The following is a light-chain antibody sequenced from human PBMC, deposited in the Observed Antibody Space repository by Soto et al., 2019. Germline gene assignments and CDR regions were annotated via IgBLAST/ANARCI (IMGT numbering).Light chain of an antibody. CDR2: DVS. CDR3: CSYAGSYH. J-gene: IGLJ1*01. Sequence: QSAMTQPRSVSGSPGQSVTISCTGTSSDVGGYNYVSWYQQHPGKAPKLMIDDVSKRPSGVPDRFSGSKSGNTASLTISGLQAEDEADYYCCSYAGSYHFGTGTKLTVL. V-gene: IGLV2-11*01. CDR1: SSDVGGYNY.